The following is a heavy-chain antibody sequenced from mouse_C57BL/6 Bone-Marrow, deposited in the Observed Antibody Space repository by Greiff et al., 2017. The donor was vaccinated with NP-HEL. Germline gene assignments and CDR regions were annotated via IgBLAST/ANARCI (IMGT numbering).Heavy chain of an antibody. CDR1: GYTFTEYT. CDR2: FYPGSGSI. J-gene: IGHJ2*01. CDR3: ARHEEREWIYYGYYFDY. D-gene: IGHD2-1*01. Sequence: QVQLQQSGAELVKPGASVKLSCKASGYTFTEYTIHWVKQRSGQGLEWIGWFYPGSGSIKYNEKFKDKATLTADKSSSTVYMELRRLTSEYSAVYFGARHEEREWIYYGYYFDYWGQGTPLTVSS. V-gene: IGHV1-62-2*01.